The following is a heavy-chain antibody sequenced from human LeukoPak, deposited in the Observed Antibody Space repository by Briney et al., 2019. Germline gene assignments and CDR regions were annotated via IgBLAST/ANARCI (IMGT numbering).Heavy chain of an antibody. J-gene: IGHJ4*02. CDR1: GYSFSSYW. D-gene: IGHD5-24*01. CDR3: ARASRDGYNQNFDH. Sequence: GESLKISCKVLGYSFSSYWNAWVRQRPGKGLEWMGIIYPGGSETRYDPSFQGQVTIPADSSTSTAYLQWSSLRASDTAMYYCARASRDGYNQNFDHWGQGTLVTVSS. V-gene: IGHV5-51*01. CDR2: IYPGGSET.